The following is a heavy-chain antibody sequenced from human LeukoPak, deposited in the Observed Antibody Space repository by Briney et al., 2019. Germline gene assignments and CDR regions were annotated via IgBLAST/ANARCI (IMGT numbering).Heavy chain of an antibody. J-gene: IGHJ4*02. CDR3: TKGARDYFDS. CDR2: ISWNSNSI. Sequence: PGGSLRLSCAGSGFTFDDYAMHWVRQVPGKGLEWVTGISWNSNSIDYADSVKGRFTISRDNAKNSLYLQMNSLRPEDTALYYCTKGARDYFDSWGQETLVTVSS. CDR1: GFTFDDYA. V-gene: IGHV3-9*01.